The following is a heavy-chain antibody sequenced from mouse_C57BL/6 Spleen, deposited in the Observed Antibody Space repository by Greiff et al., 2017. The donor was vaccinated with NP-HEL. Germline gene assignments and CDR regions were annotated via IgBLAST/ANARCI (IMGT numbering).Heavy chain of an antibody. D-gene: IGHD1-1*01. CDR2: IEWGESYT. CDR3: ARGTVVAFDY. J-gene: IGHJ2*01. CDR1: GEKGRREG. V-gene: IGHV1-50*01. Sequence: QVQLQQPGAELVKPGASVKLSCKAAGEKGRREGRKGGKERKGKGVEGMGEIEWGESYTNYNQKFKGKATLTVDTSSSTAYMQLSSLTSEDSAVYYCARGTVVAFDYWGQGTTLTVSS.